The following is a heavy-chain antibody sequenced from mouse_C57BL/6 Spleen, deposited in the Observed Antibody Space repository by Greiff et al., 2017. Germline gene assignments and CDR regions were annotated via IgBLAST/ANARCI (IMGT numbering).Heavy chain of an antibody. V-gene: IGHV1-7*01. D-gene: IGHD1-1*01. CDR2: INPSSGYT. CDR1: GYTFTSYW. Sequence: QVHVKQSGAELAKPGASVKLSCKASGYTFTSYWMHWVKQRPGQGLEWIGYINPSSGYTKYNQKFKDKAKLTADKSSSTAYMQLSSLTYEDSAVYYCARDWITTVVDPYYFDYWGQGTTLTVSS. CDR3: ARDWITTVVDPYYFDY. J-gene: IGHJ2*01.